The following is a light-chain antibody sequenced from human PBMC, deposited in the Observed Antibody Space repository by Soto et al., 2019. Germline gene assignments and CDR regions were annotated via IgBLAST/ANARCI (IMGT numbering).Light chain of an antibody. CDR3: QQYGSSPLT. J-gene: IGKJ4*01. CDR1: QSVSSY. Sequence: EIVLTQSPGTLSLSPGDRATLSCRASQSVSSYLAWYQQKPGQAPRLLIYGASSRATGIPDRFSGSGSGTDFTLTISRLEPEDFAVYYCQQYGSSPLTFGGGTKV. CDR2: GAS. V-gene: IGKV3-20*01.